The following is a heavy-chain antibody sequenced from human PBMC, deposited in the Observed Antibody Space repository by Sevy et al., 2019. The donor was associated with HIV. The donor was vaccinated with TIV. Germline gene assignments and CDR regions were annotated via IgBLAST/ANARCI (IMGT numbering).Heavy chain of an antibody. CDR1: GFTVSRYG. CDR2: ISYDGSNK. Sequence: GGSLRLSCAASGFTVSRYGMHWVRQAPGKGLEWVAVISYDGSNKYYADSVKGRFTISRDNSKNTLYLQMNSLRAEDTAVYYCAKVPAPYYYDSSGTGFDIWGQGTMVTVSS. CDR3: AKVPAPYYYDSSGTGFDI. D-gene: IGHD3-22*01. J-gene: IGHJ3*02. V-gene: IGHV3-30*18.